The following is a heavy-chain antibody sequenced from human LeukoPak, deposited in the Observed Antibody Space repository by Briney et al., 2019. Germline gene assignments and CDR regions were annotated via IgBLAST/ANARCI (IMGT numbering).Heavy chain of an antibody. CDR3: ARGRYYVDY. CDR1: GGSISSYY. Sequence: SSETLSLTCTVSGGSISSYYWSWVRQPPGKGLEWVGYIYYSGSTNYNPSLKSRVTISVDTSKNQFSLKLSSVTAADTAVYYCARGRYYVDYWGQGTLVTVS. J-gene: IGHJ4*02. CDR2: IYYSGST. V-gene: IGHV4-59*01.